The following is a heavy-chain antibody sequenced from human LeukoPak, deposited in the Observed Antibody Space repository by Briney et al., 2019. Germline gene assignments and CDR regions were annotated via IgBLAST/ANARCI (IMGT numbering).Heavy chain of an antibody. CDR1: GFTFSSYG. D-gene: IGHD4-17*01. J-gene: IGHJ4*02. CDR2: ISYDGSNK. Sequence: GSLRLSCAASGFTFSSYGMHWVRQAPGKGLEWVAVISYDGSNKYYADSVKGRFTISRDNSKNTLYLQMNSLRAEDTAVYYCAKDFLHGDYAAGYDYWGQGTLVTVSS. V-gene: IGHV3-30*18. CDR3: AKDFLHGDYAAGYDY.